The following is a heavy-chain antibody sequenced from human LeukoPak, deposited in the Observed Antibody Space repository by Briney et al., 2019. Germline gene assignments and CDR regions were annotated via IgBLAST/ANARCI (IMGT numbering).Heavy chain of an antibody. CDR3: ARDLLLWFGEFSPFDY. CDR1: GFTFSSYS. CDR2: ISSSSSYI. Sequence: PGGSLRLSCAASGFTFSSYSMNWVRQAPGKGLELVSSISSSSSYIYYADSVKGRFTISRDNAKNSLYLQMNSLRAEDTAVYYCARDLLLWFGEFSPFDYWGQGTLVTVSS. V-gene: IGHV3-21*01. D-gene: IGHD3-10*01. J-gene: IGHJ4*02.